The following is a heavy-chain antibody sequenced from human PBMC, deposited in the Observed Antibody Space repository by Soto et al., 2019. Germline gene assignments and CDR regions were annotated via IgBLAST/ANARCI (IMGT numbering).Heavy chain of an antibody. Sequence: KTSETLSLTCTVSGASVDSAGYFWTWIRQRPGKGLEWIEHINYSGSTDHTPSLRSRLMVSIDTSKNQFSLKLNSVTAADTAIYYCARGTGLSYTYGIDDWGQGTLVTVSS. CDR1: GASVDSAGYF. J-gene: IGHJ1*01. CDR2: INYSGST. D-gene: IGHD5-18*01. V-gene: IGHV4-31*03. CDR3: ARGTGLSYTYGIDD.